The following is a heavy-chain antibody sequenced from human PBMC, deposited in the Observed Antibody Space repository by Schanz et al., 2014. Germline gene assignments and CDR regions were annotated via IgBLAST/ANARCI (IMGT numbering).Heavy chain of an antibody. Sequence: QVQLVESGGGVVQPGRSLRLSCAASGFTFSSYGMHWVRQAPGKGLEWVAVIWYDGNNKFYADSVKGRFIISRDNSKNTLDMKMNSLRDEDTAAYYCAREDERKGMLPYYFDYWGQGALVTVSS. CDR3: AREDERKGMLPYYFDY. CDR1: GFTFSSYG. V-gene: IGHV3-33*01. J-gene: IGHJ4*02. D-gene: IGHD2-21*01. CDR2: IWYDGNNK.